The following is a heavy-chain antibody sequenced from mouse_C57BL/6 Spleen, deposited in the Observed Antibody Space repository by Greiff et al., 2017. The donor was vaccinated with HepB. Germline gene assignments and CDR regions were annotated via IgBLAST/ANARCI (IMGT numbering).Heavy chain of an antibody. CDR2: IDPNSGGT. CDR1: GYTFTSYW. J-gene: IGHJ2*01. Sequence: QVQLQQPGAELVKPGASAKLSCKASGYTFTSYWMHWVKQRPGRGLEWIGRIDPNSGGTKYNEKFKSKATLTVDKPSSTAYMQLSSLTSEDSAVYYCARYSPDYYGSSYYFDYWGQGTTLTVSS. CDR3: ARYSPDYYGSSYYFDY. V-gene: IGHV1-72*01. D-gene: IGHD1-1*01.